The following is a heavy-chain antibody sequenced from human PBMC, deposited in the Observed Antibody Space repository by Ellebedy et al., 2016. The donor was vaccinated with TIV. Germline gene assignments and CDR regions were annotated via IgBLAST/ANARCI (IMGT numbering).Heavy chain of an antibody. D-gene: IGHD4-17*01. Sequence: GESLKISCAASRFNFSSYWMAWVRQAPGKGLEWVAKIRQEGDEIYYVESVKGRFTISRDNAKNSLFLQMNSLRVEDTAVYYCARRASYGDYAVQVNPWFDPWGQGTLVTVSS. J-gene: IGHJ5*02. CDR3: ARRASYGDYAVQVNPWFDP. CDR2: IRQEGDEI. CDR1: RFNFSSYW. V-gene: IGHV3-7*01.